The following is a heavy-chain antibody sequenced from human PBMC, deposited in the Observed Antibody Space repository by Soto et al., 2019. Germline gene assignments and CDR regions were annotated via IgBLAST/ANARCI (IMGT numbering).Heavy chain of an antibody. CDR2: ITSSSSTI. Sequence: GGSLRLSCAASGFTFGSYSMNWVRQAPGKGLEWISYITSSSSTIYYADSVKGRFTISRDNAKNSLYLQMNSLRDEDTAVYYCARYCSSASCYSYFGWGQGTLVTVSS. CDR3: ARYCSSASCYSYFG. CDR1: GFTFGSYS. V-gene: IGHV3-48*02. D-gene: IGHD2-2*01. J-gene: IGHJ4*02.